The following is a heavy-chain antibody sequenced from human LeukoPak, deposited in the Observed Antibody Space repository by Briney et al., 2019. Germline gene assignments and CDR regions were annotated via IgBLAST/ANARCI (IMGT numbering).Heavy chain of an antibody. CDR2: MNPNSGNT. CDR1: GYTFTSYD. CDR3: ARQWVAARPPLDY. Sequence: ASVKVSCKASGYTFTSYDINWVRQATGQGLEWMGWMNPNSGNTGYAQKFQGRVTMTTDTSTSTAYMELRSLRSDDTAVYYCARQWVAARPPLDYWGQGTLVTVSS. D-gene: IGHD6-6*01. J-gene: IGHJ4*02. V-gene: IGHV1-8*01.